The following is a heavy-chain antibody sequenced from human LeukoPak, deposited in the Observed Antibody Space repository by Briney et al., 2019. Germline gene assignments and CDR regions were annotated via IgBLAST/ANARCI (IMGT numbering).Heavy chain of an antibody. CDR3: AVYYYDSSGYAFDI. CDR1: GYTFTSYG. J-gene: IGHJ3*02. CDR2: ISAYNGNT. Sequence: ASVKVSCKASGYTFTSYGISWVRQAPGQGLEWMGWISAYNGNTNYAQKLQGRVTMTTDTSTSTAYMELRSLRSDDTAAYYCAVYYYDSSGYAFDIWGQGTMVTVSS. V-gene: IGHV1-18*01. D-gene: IGHD3-22*01.